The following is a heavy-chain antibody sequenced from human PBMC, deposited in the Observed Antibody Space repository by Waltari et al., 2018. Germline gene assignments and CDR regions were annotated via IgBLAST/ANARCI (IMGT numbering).Heavy chain of an antibody. CDR3: AAIYYDGRTYYPK. J-gene: IGHJ4*02. Sequence: QLQLQESGPGLVKPSETLSLRCTVSGGSITSSSYYWGWIRQPPGKGLEWIGSMYDRRKTCYTPSLQSRVTISEDTSENQFSRRLHSVAAADTAGYYCAAIYYDGRTYYPKWGQGTLVTVSS. D-gene: IGHD3-22*01. V-gene: IGHV4-39*01. CDR1: GGSITSSSYY. CDR2: MYDRRKT.